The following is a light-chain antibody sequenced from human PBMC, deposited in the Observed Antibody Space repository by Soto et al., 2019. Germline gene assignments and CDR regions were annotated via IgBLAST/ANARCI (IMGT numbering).Light chain of an antibody. CDR3: LQYYSTLYS. V-gene: IGKV4-1*01. CDR2: WAS. CDR1: QSVLYSSNSKNY. J-gene: IGKJ2*03. Sequence: DIVMTQSPDSLAVSLGERATINCKSSQSVLYSSNSKNYLAWYQQKPGQPPEMLIYWASTRESGVPDRFSGSGSGTDFTLTISSLQAEDVAVYYCLQYYSTLYSFGQGTKLEIK.